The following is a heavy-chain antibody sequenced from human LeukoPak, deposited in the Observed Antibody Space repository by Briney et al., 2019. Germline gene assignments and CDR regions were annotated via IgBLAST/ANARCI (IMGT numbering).Heavy chain of an antibody. Sequence: SETLSFTCTVSGGSISSYYWSWVRQPPGKGLEWIGIVYYTGSTNYSPSLKSRVTISVDTSKNQFSLKLRSVTAADTAVYYCARISSSNWYNERGAFDVWGQGTMVTVSS. J-gene: IGHJ3*01. CDR2: VYYTGST. D-gene: IGHD6-13*01. CDR1: GGSISSYY. CDR3: ARISSSNWYNERGAFDV. V-gene: IGHV4-59*01.